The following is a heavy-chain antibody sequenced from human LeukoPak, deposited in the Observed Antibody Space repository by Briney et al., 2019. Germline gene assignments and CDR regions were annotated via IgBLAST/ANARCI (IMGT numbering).Heavy chain of an antibody. CDR3: AKVYGRGYGSGSYFDY. D-gene: IGHD3-10*01. Sequence: GGSLRLSCAASGFTFNSYGMHWVRQAPGKGLEWVAVISYDGSNKYYADSVKGRFTISRDNSKNTLYLQMNSLRAEDTAVYYCAKVYGRGYGSGSYFDYWGQGTLVTVSS. V-gene: IGHV3-30*18. CDR1: GFTFNSYG. CDR2: ISYDGSNK. J-gene: IGHJ4*02.